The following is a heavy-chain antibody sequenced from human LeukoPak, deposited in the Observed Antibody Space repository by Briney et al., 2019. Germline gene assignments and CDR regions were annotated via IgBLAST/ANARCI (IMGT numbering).Heavy chain of an antibody. V-gene: IGHV3-23*01. CDR3: AKGLETVSRLDS. D-gene: IGHD1-1*01. J-gene: IGHJ4*02. CDR1: GFTFNIYT. CDR2: IRHSDGNT. Sequence: GGSLRLSCAASGFTFNIYTMYWVRQAPGKGLEWVSGIRHSDGNTYYADSVKGRFTVSSDKSKNTLFLQMNSLRAEDTALYYCAKGLETVSRLDSWGQGTLVTVSS.